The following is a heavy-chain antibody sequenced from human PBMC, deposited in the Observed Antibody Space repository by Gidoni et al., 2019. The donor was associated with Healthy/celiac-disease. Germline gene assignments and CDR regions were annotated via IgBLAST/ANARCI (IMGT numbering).Heavy chain of an antibody. CDR1: GFTFADYA. V-gene: IGHV3-9*01. Sequence: EVQLVESGGGLVQPGRSLRLSCAASGFTFADYAMHWVRQAPGKGLEWVSGISWNSGSIGYADSVKGRFTISRDNAKNSLYLQMNSLRAEDTALYYCARTRVEYYYGSGSYSAHMDVWGKGTTVTVSS. J-gene: IGHJ6*03. D-gene: IGHD3-10*01. CDR2: ISWNSGSI. CDR3: ARTRVEYYYGSGSYSAHMDV.